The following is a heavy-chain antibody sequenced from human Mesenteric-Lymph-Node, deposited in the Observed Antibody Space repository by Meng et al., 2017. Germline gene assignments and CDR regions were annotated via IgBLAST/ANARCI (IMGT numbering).Heavy chain of an antibody. D-gene: IGHD4-17*01. Sequence: SVKVSCKASGGTFSSYTISWVRQAPGQGLEWMGRIIPILGIANYAQKFQGRVTITADKSTSTAYMELSSLRSEDTAVYYCARDYGDTAGDAFDIWGQGTMVTVSS. CDR3: ARDYGDTAGDAFDI. CDR2: IIPILGIA. V-gene: IGHV1-69*04. CDR1: GGTFSSYT. J-gene: IGHJ3*02.